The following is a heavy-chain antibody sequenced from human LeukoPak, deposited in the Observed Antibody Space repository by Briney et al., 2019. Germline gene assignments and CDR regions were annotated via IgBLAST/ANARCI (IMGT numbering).Heavy chain of an antibody. Sequence: GGSLRLSCAASGFTFSSYAMSWVRQAPGKGLEWVSAISGSGGSTYYADSVKGRFTISRDNSKNTLYLQMNSLRAEDTAVYYCAKDPPWYYDSSGSVDDAFDIWGHGTMVTVSS. CDR3: AKDPPWYYDSSGSVDDAFDI. CDR1: GFTFSSYA. V-gene: IGHV3-23*01. J-gene: IGHJ3*02. D-gene: IGHD3-22*01. CDR2: ISGSGGST.